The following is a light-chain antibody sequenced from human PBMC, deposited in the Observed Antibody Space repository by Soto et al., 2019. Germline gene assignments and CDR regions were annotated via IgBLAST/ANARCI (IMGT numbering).Light chain of an antibody. CDR3: LQATQPAWT. Sequence: DIVMTQTPLSSPVTLGQAASISCRSSQSLVHSDGNTYLRWFHQRPGQTPRLLIYKVSDRFSGVPERFSGSGAGTDFTLTISRVEAEDVGLYYCLQATQPAWTFGQATKVEI. V-gene: IGKV2-24*01. CDR1: QSLVHSDGNTY. CDR2: KVS. J-gene: IGKJ1*01.